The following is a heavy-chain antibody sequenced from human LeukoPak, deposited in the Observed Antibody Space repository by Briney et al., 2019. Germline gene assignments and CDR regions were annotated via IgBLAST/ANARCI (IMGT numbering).Heavy chain of an antibody. CDR1: GFTFSSYS. CDR3: AGGGRPAYCSGGSCPSPLFDY. J-gene: IGHJ4*02. V-gene: IGHV3-21*01. Sequence: GGSLRLSCAASGFTFSSYSMNWVRQAPGKGLEWVSSISSSSSYIYYADSVKGRFTISGDNAKNSLYLQMNSLRAEDTAVYYCAGGGRPAYCSGGSCPSPLFDYWGQGTLVTVSS. D-gene: IGHD2-15*01. CDR2: ISSSSSYI.